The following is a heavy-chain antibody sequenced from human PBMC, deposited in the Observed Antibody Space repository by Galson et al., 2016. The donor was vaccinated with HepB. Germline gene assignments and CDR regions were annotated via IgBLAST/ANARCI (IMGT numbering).Heavy chain of an antibody. CDR1: GGSISSGGYY. CDR2: IYYSGST. Sequence: TLSLTCTVSGGSISSGGYYWTWIRQHPGKGLEWIGYIYYSGSTYYNSSLKSRVIISVDTSKNQFSLKLSAVTAADMAVYYCARGPPDYLDSGSFYSGWFDPWGRGTLVTVSS. CDR3: ARGPPDYLDSGSFYSGWFDP. D-gene: IGHD3-10*01. J-gene: IGHJ5*02. V-gene: IGHV4-31*03.